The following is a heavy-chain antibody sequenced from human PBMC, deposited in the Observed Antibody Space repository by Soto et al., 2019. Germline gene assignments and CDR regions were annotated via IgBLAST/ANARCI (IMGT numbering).Heavy chain of an antibody. CDR1: GFTFSSYA. D-gene: IGHD6-19*01. Sequence: QVQLVESGGGVVQPGRSLRLSCAASGFTFSSYAMHWVRQAPGKGLEWVAVTSYDGSNKYYADSVKGRFTISRDNYKNTLYLQMNSLRAEDTAVYYCARATSGWYKDAFDIWGQGTMVTVSS. CDR2: TSYDGSNK. J-gene: IGHJ3*02. CDR3: ARATSGWYKDAFDI. V-gene: IGHV3-30-3*01.